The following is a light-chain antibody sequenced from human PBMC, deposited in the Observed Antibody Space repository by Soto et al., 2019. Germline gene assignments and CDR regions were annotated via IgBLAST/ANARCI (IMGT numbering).Light chain of an antibody. Sequence: DIQMTQSPSSLSASVGDRVTITCRASQDISNYLAWYQQKPGKVPKLLIYAASTLQSGVPSRFSGSGSGTDFPLTISSLQPEDVATYYCQKYNSAPWTFGQGTKVEFK. CDR2: AAS. CDR3: QKYNSAPWT. V-gene: IGKV1-27*01. J-gene: IGKJ1*01. CDR1: QDISNY.